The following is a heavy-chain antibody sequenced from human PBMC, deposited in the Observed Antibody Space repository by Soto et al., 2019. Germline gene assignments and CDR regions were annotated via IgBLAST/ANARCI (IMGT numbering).Heavy chain of an antibody. D-gene: IGHD4-17*01. Sequence: PEGSLRLSCAASGFTFSSYGMHWVRQAPGKGLEWVAVISYDGSNKYYADSVKGRFTISRDNSKNTLYLQMNSLRAEDTAVYYCAKDRDYGEGLYGMDVWGQGTTVTVSS. CDR2: ISYDGSNK. V-gene: IGHV3-30*18. J-gene: IGHJ6*02. CDR3: AKDRDYGEGLYGMDV. CDR1: GFTFSSYG.